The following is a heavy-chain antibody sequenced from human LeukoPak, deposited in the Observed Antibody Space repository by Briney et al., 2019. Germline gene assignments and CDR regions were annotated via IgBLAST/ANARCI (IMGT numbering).Heavy chain of an antibody. J-gene: IGHJ4*02. CDR1: GFTFSSYG. V-gene: IGHV3-30*02. CDR3: ARVIGGYCSGGSCSFGY. Sequence: PGGSLRLSCAASGFTFSSYGMHWVRQAPGKGLEWVAFIRYDGSIKNYADSVKGRFTISRDNSKNTLYLQMDSLRAEDTAVYYCARVIGGYCSGGSCSFGYWGQGTLVTVSS. CDR2: IRYDGSIK. D-gene: IGHD2-15*01.